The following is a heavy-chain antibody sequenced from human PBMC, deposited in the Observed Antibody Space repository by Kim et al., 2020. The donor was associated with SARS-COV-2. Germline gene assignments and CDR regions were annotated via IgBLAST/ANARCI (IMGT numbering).Heavy chain of an antibody. CDR1: GYTFTSYA. CDR3: ARDQSDSSGYYYVAFDY. CDR2: INTNTGNP. D-gene: IGHD3-22*01. V-gene: IGHV7-4-1*02. J-gene: IGHJ4*02. Sequence: ASVKVSCKAAGYTFTSYAMNWVRQAPGQGLEWMGWINTNTGNPTYAQGFTGRFVFSLDTSVSTAYLQISSLKAEDTAVYYCARDQSDSSGYYYVAFDYWGQGTLVTVSS.